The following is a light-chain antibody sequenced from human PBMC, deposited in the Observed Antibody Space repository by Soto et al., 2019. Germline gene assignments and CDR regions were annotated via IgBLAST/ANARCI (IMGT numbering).Light chain of an antibody. Sequence: EILLTQSPITLAVSPGDRVTIPCRASQSTSTNLAWYQQKPRQAPRILIYAASTTDTGIQARFSGSGSGTEFTLTIRSLQSEDFAIYYCQQYDSLWTCGQGTKVDIK. J-gene: IGKJ1*01. CDR1: QSTSTN. CDR3: QQYDSLWT. V-gene: IGKV3-15*01. CDR2: AAS.